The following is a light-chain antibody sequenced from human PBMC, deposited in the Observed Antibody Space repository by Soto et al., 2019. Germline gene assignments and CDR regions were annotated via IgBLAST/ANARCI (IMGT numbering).Light chain of an antibody. V-gene: IGLV1-51*01. J-gene: IGLJ1*01. CDR3: GSWDSSLNYV. CDR1: SSNIGNNF. Sequence: QSALTQPPSVSAAPGQKVTISCSGSSSNIGNNFVTWYQQLPGTAPKLLIYDNNKRPSGIPDRFSGSQSGTSATLGITGLQTGDEAVYYCGSWDSSLNYVLGNGTKVT. CDR2: DNN.